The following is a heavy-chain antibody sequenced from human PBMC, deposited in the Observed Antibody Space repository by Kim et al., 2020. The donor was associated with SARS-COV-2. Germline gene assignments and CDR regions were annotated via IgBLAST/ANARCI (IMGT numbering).Heavy chain of an antibody. V-gene: IGHV4-39*01. CDR3: ARHGGNSGYDYVVY. J-gene: IGHJ4*02. D-gene: IGHD5-12*01. Sequence: NPSLKSRVTISVDTSKNQFSLKLSSVTAADTAVYYCARHGGNSGYDYVVYWGQGTLVTVSS.